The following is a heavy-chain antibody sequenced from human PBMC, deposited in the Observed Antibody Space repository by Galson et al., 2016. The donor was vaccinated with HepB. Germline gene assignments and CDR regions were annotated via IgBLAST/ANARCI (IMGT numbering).Heavy chain of an antibody. CDR3: ARDTNL. Sequence: SLRLSCAASGFTFGSYWMTWVRQAPGKGLEWVANIKQDGSTKYYVDSVKGRFTISRDNAKNSLYLQMNSLRAEDTAVYYCARDTNLGGQGTLVTVSS. J-gene: IGHJ4*02. V-gene: IGHV3-7*03. CDR1: GFTFGSYW. D-gene: IGHD2-2*01. CDR2: IKQDGSTK.